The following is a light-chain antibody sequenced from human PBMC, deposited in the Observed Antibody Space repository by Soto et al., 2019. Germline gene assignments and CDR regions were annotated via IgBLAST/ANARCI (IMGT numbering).Light chain of an antibody. Sequence: EIVMTQSPATLSVSPGERATLSCRASQSVSSNLAWYQQKPGQAPRILIYGASTRATGIPARFSGSGSGTEFTLTISSLQSEDFAVYYCQHLTFGQGTKVEIK. CDR2: GAS. CDR1: QSVSSN. CDR3: QHLT. V-gene: IGKV3-15*01. J-gene: IGKJ1*01.